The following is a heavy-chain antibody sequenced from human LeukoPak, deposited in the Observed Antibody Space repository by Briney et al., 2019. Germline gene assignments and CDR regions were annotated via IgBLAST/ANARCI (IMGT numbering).Heavy chain of an antibody. J-gene: IGHJ4*02. V-gene: IGHV3-74*01. CDR1: GFTFSSYW. CDR2: INTDGGSL. D-gene: IGHD3-22*01. Sequence: PGGSLRLSCAASGFTFSSYWMYWVRQAPGKGPVWVARINTDGGSLNYADSVKGRFTISRDNAMNTLYLQMNSLGAEDTAVYYCARRINYYDSSGYYYVRYFDSWGQGTLVVVSS. CDR3: ARRINYYDSSGYYYVRYFDS.